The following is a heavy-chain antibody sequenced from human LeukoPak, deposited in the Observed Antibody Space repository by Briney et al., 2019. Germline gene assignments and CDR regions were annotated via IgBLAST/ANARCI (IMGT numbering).Heavy chain of an antibody. D-gene: IGHD2-21*02. V-gene: IGHV3-30-3*01. CDR3: AGVYCGGDCYSSEFFHH. Sequence: PGGSLRLSCAASGFIFETYAMHWVRQAPGKGLEWVASISYDGTNKNYADSVKGRFTISRDNSKNTLYLQMNSLTTEDTTVYYCAGVYCGGDCYSSEFFHHWGQGTLVTVSS. J-gene: IGHJ1*01. CDR2: ISYDGTNK. CDR1: GFIFETYA.